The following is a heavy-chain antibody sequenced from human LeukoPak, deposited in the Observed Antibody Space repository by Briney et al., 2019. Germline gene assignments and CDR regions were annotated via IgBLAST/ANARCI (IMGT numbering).Heavy chain of an antibody. CDR2: ISGSGGST. CDR3: AAASEYSSGWYGFDY. D-gene: IGHD6-19*01. V-gene: IGHV3-23*01. CDR1: GFTFSNYA. J-gene: IGHJ4*02. Sequence: GGSLRLSCAASGFTFSNYAMSWVRQAPGKGLEWVSAISGSGGSTYYADSVKGRFTISRDNSKNTLYLQMNSLRAEDTAVYYCAAASEYSSGWYGFDYWGQGTLVTVSS.